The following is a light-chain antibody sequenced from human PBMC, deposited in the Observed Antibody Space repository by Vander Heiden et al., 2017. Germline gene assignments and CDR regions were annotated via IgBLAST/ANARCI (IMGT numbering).Light chain of an antibody. CDR2: AAS. Sequence: IQLTQSPSSLSASVGDRVTITCRASQGSSSDLAWYQQKQGTAPKLLSYAASTLRSGVPSRFSGSGSGTDFTLTISSLKPEDFATYYCQQLNRDTLTFGGGTKVEIK. CDR1: QGSSSD. J-gene: IGKJ4*01. V-gene: IGKV1-9*01. CDR3: QQLNRDTLT.